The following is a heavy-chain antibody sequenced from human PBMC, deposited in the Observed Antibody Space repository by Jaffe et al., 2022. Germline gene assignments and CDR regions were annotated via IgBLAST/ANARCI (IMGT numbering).Heavy chain of an antibody. Sequence: EVQLVESGGGLVQPGRSLRLSCAASGFTFDDYAMHWVRQAPGKGLEWVSGISWNSGSIGYADSVKGRFTISRDNAKNSLYLQMNSLRAEDTALYYCAKDLYSSGQGNAFDIWGQGTMVTVSS. V-gene: IGHV3-9*01. J-gene: IGHJ3*02. CDR2: ISWNSGSI. CDR1: GFTFDDYA. CDR3: AKDLYSSGQGNAFDI. D-gene: IGHD6-19*01.